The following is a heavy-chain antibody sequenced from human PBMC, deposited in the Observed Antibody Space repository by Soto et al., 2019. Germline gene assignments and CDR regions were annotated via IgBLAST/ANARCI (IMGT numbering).Heavy chain of an antibody. V-gene: IGHV3-23*01. CDR2: ISDSGTRT. J-gene: IGHJ4*02. CDR1: GFSFRTYA. D-gene: IGHD3-10*02. Sequence: GSLRLSCTASGFSFRTYAMSWVRQAPGKGLEWVSTISDSGTRTYYADSVKGRFAVSRDNSRDIFYVQMNSLRADDTAIYFCVKDRGPVFGDYWGQGTLVTVSS. CDR3: VKDRGPVFGDY.